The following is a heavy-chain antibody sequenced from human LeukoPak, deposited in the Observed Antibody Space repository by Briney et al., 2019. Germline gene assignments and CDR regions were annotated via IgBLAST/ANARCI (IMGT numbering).Heavy chain of an antibody. CDR3: AGRGNYDILTGYYHSDY. CDR1: GGSVSSTNF. J-gene: IGHJ4*02. D-gene: IGHD3-9*01. V-gene: IGHV4-4*02. Sequence: SETLSLTCAVSGGSVSSTNFWSWVRQTPGKGLECIAEIHHTGYTNYNPSLKSRVTISLDTSKNQISLNLSSVTAADTAVYYCAGRGNYDILTGYYHSDYWGQGTLVTVSS. CDR2: IHHTGYT.